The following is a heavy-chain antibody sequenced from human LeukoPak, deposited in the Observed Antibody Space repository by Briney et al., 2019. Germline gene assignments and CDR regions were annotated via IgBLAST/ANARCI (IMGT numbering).Heavy chain of an antibody. V-gene: IGHV3-30*02. J-gene: IGHJ4*02. CDR2: IRYDRSNK. CDR3: AKDEASRIAVAGFFDS. CDR1: GFTFSSYG. D-gene: IGHD6-19*01. Sequence: PGGSLRHTCAASGFTFSSYGMHWVRQAPGKGLEWVAFIRYDRSNKYYADSVKGRFTISRDNSKNTLYLQMNSLRAEDTAVYYCAKDEASRIAVAGFFDSWGQGTLVTVSS.